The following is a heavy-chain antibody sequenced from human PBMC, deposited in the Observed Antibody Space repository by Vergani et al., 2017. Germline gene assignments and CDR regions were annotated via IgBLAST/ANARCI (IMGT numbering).Heavy chain of an antibody. J-gene: IGHJ4*02. CDR2: IGTAGDT. Sequence: EVQLVESGGGLVQPGGSLRLSCAASGFTFSSYDMHWVRQATGKGLEWVSAIGTAGDTYYPGSLKGRFTISRENAKNSLYLQMNSLRAGDTAVYYYARAARGYCSSTSCAIDYWGQGTLVTVSS. D-gene: IGHD2-2*01. V-gene: IGHV3-13*01. CDR1: GFTFSSYD. CDR3: ARAARGYCSSTSCAIDY.